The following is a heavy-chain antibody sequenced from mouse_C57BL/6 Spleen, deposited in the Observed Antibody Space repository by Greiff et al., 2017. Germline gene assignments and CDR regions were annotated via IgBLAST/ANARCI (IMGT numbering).Heavy chain of an antibody. CDR3: ARDEVDGYAMDY. CDR1: GYSITSGYY. CDR2: ISYDGSN. V-gene: IGHV3-6*01. D-gene: IGHD1-1*01. Sequence: EVQLQESGPGLVKPSQSLSLTCSVTGYSITSGYYWNWIRQFPGNKLEWMGYISYDGSNNYNQSLKNRISITRDTSKNQFFLKLNSVTTEDTATYYCARDEVDGYAMDYWGQGTSVTVSS. J-gene: IGHJ4*01.